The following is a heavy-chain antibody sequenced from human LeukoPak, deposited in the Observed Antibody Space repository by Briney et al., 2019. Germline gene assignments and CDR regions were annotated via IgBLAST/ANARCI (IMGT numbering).Heavy chain of an antibody. J-gene: IGHJ4*02. D-gene: IGHD2-2*01. CDR3: AADSNIVVVPAALDY. CDR1: GFTFSSYV. V-gene: IGHV3-23*01. CDR2: ISGSGGST. Sequence: GGSLRLSCAASGFTFSSYVMSWVRQAPGKGLEWVAAISGSGGSTYYADSVKGRLTISRDNSKNTLYLQMNSLRAEDTAVYYCAADSNIVVVPAALDYWGQGTLVTVSS.